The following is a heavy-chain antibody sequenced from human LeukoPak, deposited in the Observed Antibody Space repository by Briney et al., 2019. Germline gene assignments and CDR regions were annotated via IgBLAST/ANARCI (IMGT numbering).Heavy chain of an antibody. CDR3: ASTVANDY. D-gene: IGHD4-23*01. J-gene: IGHJ4*02. CDR2: MYSGGNT. Sequence: GGSLRLSCAASGFIVSSSNISWVRQAPGKGLEWVSVMYSGGNTYYADSVKGRFTISRDKSKNTLYLQMNSLRAEDTAVYYCASTVANDYWGQGTLVTVSS. V-gene: IGHV3-66*01. CDR1: GFIVSSSN.